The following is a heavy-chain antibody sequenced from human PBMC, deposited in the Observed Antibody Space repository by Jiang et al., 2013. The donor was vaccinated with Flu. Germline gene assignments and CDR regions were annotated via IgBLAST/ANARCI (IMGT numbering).Heavy chain of an antibody. V-gene: IGHV7-4-1*02. CDR2: INTNTGNP. CDR1: TFTSYA. D-gene: IGHD6-6*01. J-gene: IGHJ4*02. CDR3: ARDLRYSSSPYYFDY. Sequence: TFTSYAMNWVRQAPGQGLEWMGWINTNTGNPTYAQGFTGRFVFSLDTSVSTAYLQISSLKAEDTAVYYCARDLRYSSSPYYFDYWGQGTLVTVSS.